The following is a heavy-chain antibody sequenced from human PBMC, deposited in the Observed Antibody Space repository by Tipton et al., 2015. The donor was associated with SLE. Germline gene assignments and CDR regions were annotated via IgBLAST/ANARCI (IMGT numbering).Heavy chain of an antibody. J-gene: IGHJ5*02. Sequence: TLSLTCTVSGRSINSNSYQWDWIRQPPGKGLGWIGSFYHRGSTSYNPSLKSRVIISVDTSSNQFSLRLHSVTAADTAVYYCARELHSWGQGILVTVSS. CDR2: FYHRGST. D-gene: IGHD3-3*02. CDR3: ARELHS. V-gene: IGHV4-39*07. CDR1: GRSINSNSYQ.